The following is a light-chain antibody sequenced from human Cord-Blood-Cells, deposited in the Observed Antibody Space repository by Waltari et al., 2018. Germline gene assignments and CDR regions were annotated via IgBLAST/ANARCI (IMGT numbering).Light chain of an antibody. CDR1: SSDGGSYNL. CDR3: CSYAGSSTLV. Sequence: QSALTQPASVSGSPGPSITISCTGTSSDGGSYNLVSWYQQHPGKAPKPMIYEGSKRPSGVSNRSSGSKSGNTASLTISGLQAEDEADYYCCSYAGSSTLVFGGGTKLTVL. V-gene: IGLV2-23*01. CDR2: EGS. J-gene: IGLJ2*01.